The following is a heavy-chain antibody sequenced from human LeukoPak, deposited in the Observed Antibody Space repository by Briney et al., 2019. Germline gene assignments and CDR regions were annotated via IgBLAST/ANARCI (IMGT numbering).Heavy chain of an antibody. CDR1: GFTFSSYA. D-gene: IGHD6-13*01. Sequence: GGSLRLSCAASGFTFSSYAMHWVRQAPGKGLEWVAVISYDGSNKYYADSVKGRFTISRDNSKNTLYLQMNSLRAEDTAVYYCARDTPYSSSWYTRGSDFDYWGQGTLVTVSS. CDR3: ARDTPYSSSWYTRGSDFDY. J-gene: IGHJ4*02. V-gene: IGHV3-30-3*01. CDR2: ISYDGSNK.